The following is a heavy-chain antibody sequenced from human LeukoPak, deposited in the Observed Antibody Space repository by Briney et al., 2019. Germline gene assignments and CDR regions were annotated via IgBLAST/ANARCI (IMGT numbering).Heavy chain of an antibody. CDR1: GGSFSGYY. CDR3: ARLWSTDCSGGSCPHQPNS. D-gene: IGHD2-15*01. CDR2: INHSGST. V-gene: IGHV4-34*01. Sequence: SETLSLTRALYGGSFSGYYWTWLRQPPGKGLEWIGEINHSGSTNYNPSLKSRVTISVDTSKNQFSLKLSSVTAADTAMYYCARLWSTDCSGGSCPHQPNSWGPGSLVTLSS. J-gene: IGHJ4*02.